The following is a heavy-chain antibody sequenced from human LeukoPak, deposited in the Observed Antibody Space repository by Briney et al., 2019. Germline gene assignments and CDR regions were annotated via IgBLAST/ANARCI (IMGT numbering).Heavy chain of an antibody. Sequence: PSETLSLTCTGSGGSISSYYWSWIRQPAGKGLEWIGRIYTSGSTNYNPSLKSRVTMSVDTSKNQFSLKLSSVTAADTAVYYCAREGFEYSSSSGGYNWFDPWGQGTLVTVSS. CDR3: AREGFEYSSSSGGYNWFDP. CDR1: GGSISSYY. D-gene: IGHD6-6*01. CDR2: IYTSGST. J-gene: IGHJ5*02. V-gene: IGHV4-4*07.